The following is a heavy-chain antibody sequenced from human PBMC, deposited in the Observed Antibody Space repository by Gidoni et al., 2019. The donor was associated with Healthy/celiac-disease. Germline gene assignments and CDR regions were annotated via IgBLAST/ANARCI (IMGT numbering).Heavy chain of an antibody. CDR2: INHSGST. J-gene: IGHJ3*02. CDR1: GGSFSGYY. V-gene: IGHV4-34*01. Sequence: QVQLQQWGAGLLKPSETLSLTCAAYGGSFSGYYWSWIRQPPGKGLEWIVEINHSGSTNYNPSLQFRVTISVDTSKNQFSLKLSSVTAADTAVYYCARGAGHAFDIWGQGTMVTVSS. CDR3: ARGAGHAFDI.